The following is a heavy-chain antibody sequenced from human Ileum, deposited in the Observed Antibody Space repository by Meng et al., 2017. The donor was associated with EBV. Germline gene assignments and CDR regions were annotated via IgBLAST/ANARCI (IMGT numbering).Heavy chain of an antibody. CDR1: GDSISIDIW. CDR3: GRDQGRELINH. J-gene: IGHJ4*02. V-gene: IGHV4-4*02. Sequence: QVKMRGSGLGFAKPSGLLALTCPGLGDSISIDIWGCSVRQPTGKGLEWIGEVYHRGDTNYNPSLKSRVDISVDKSKNQFYLSLFSVTAADTAVYYCGRDQGRELINHWGQGTMVTVSS. D-gene: IGHD1-7*01. CDR2: VYHRGDT.